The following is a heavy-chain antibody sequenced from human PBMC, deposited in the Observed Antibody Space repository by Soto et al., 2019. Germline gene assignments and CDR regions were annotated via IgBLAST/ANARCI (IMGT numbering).Heavy chain of an antibody. Sequence: DVQLLESGGGLAQRGGSLRLSCAASGFSFSTYGMTWVRQAPGKGLEWVSYGGSGGSTYYADSVKGRFTISIDNSKNTLYLQMNSLSAEDTAVYYCVKFRGRAYHYYYMDVWGNGTTVTVSS. CDR1: GFSFSTYG. D-gene: IGHD3-16*01. J-gene: IGHJ6*03. CDR2: YGGSGGST. CDR3: VKFRGRAYHYYYMDV. V-gene: IGHV3-23*01.